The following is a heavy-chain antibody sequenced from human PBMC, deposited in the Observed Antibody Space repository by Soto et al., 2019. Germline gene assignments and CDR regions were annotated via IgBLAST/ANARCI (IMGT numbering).Heavy chain of an antibody. D-gene: IGHD2-2*01. V-gene: IGHV3-9*01. CDR2: ISFNSGSI. Sequence: GGSLRLSCVASGFTFDDYAMHWVRQAPGKGLEWVSGISFNSGSIGYAESVKGRFTISRDNARNSLYLQMNSLRAEDTALYYCARDIEANQLLYDALDFWGQGTMVTVSS. CDR3: ARDIEANQLLYDALDF. J-gene: IGHJ3*01. CDR1: GFTFDDYA.